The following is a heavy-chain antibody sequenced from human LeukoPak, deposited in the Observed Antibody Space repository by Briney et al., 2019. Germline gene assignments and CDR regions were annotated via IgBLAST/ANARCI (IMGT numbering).Heavy chain of an antibody. CDR3: ARSSTVTTPYYYYYGMDV. Sequence: SQTLSLACTVSGGSISGGGYYWSWIRQHPGKGLEWIGYIYYSGSTYYNPSLKSRVTISVDTSKNQFSLKLSSVTAADTAVYYCARSSTVTTPYYYYYGMDVWGKGTTVTVSS. CDR1: GGSISGGGYY. J-gene: IGHJ6*04. CDR2: IYYSGST. D-gene: IGHD4-17*01. V-gene: IGHV4-31*03.